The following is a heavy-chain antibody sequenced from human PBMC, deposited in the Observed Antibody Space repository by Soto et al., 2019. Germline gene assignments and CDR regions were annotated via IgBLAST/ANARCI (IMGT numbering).Heavy chain of an antibody. V-gene: IGHV3-33*06. CDR1: GFTFSTYG. CDR3: VKDHCGGDCYSDPYFDY. Sequence: QVQLVESGGGVVQPGRSLRLSCAASGFTFSTYGIHWVRQAPGKGLEWLAVIWYDGSKKYHADSVQGRFTISRDNSKNTVDLQMDSLRAEDTAVYYCVKDHCGGDCYSDPYFDYWGQGTLVTVSS. CDR2: IWYDGSKK. D-gene: IGHD2-21*02. J-gene: IGHJ4*02.